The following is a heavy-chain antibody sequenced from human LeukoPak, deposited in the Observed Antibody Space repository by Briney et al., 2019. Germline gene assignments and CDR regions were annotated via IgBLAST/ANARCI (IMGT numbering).Heavy chain of an antibody. D-gene: IGHD6-13*01. CDR1: GGSISSSSYY. Sequence: SETLSLTCTVSGGSISSSSYYWGWIRQPPGKGLEWIGSIYYSGSTYYNPSLKSRVTISVDTSKYQFSLKLSSVTAADTAVYYCATLSSSWYGYWGQGTLVTVSS. CDR2: IYYSGST. V-gene: IGHV4-39*01. J-gene: IGHJ4*02. CDR3: ATLSSSWYGY.